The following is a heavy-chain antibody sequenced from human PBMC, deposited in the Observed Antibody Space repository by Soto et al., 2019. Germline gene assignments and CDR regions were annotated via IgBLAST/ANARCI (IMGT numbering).Heavy chain of an antibody. J-gene: IGHJ6*02. CDR3: ARSQGSSTSLEIYYNSYDGMDV. CDR2: IIPISDTT. D-gene: IGHD2-2*01. CDR1: GGTFSSYA. V-gene: IGHV1-69*01. Sequence: QVQLVQSGAEVKKPGSSVKVSCKASGGTFSSYAISWVRQAPGQGLEWMGGIIPISDTTNYAQKFQGRVTITADESTSTAYMELSSLRSEDTAVYYCARSQGSSTSLEIYYNSYDGMDVWGQGTTVTVSS.